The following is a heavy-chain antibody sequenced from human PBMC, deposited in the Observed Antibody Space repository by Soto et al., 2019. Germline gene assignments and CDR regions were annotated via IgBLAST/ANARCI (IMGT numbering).Heavy chain of an antibody. Sequence: TLSLTCTVSGGSISSGGYYWSWIRQHPGKGLEWIGYIYYSGSTYYNPSLKSRVTISVDTSKNQFSLKLSSVTAADTAVYYCARGGCSGGSCYPLVGNWFDPWGQGTLVTVSS. CDR3: ARGGCSGGSCYPLVGNWFDP. V-gene: IGHV4-31*03. CDR2: IYYSGST. D-gene: IGHD2-15*01. CDR1: GGSISSGGYY. J-gene: IGHJ5*02.